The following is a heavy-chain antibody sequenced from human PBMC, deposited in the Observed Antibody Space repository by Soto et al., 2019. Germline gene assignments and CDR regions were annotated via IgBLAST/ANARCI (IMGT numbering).Heavy chain of an antibody. Sequence: EAQLVESGGGLVQPGGSLRLSCEASGFMFGVYWMSWVRQAPGKGLEWVANINDDGSERNYVDSVKGRFIISRDTPNNLLLLQMNSLRDEDTAVYYCAREFYGYYAYGPGDYWGQGTLVAVSS. J-gene: IGHJ4*02. CDR1: GFMFGVYW. D-gene: IGHD3-22*01. V-gene: IGHV3-7*01. CDR3: AREFYGYYAYGPGDY. CDR2: INDDGSER.